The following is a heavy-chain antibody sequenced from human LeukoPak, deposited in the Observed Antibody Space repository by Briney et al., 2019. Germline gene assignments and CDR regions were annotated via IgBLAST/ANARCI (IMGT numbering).Heavy chain of an antibody. J-gene: IGHJ4*02. D-gene: IGHD6-13*01. CDR2: VYYSGST. Sequence: PSETLSLTCTVSDDSISTYYWSWIRQPPGRGLEWLGYVYYSGSTNYNPSLKSRVTISIDTSKNQFSLKLSSVTAADTALYYCATAKEDRSSWTFDYWGQGTLVTVSS. CDR3: ATAKEDRSSWTFDY. V-gene: IGHV4-59*01. CDR1: DDSISTYY.